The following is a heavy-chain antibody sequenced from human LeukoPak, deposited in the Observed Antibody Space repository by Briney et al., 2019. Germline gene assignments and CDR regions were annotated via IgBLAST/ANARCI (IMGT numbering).Heavy chain of an antibody. CDR1: GGSISSYY. Sequence: SETLSLTCTVSGGSISSYYWSWIRQPPGKGLEWIGYIYYSGSTNYNPSLKSRVTISVDTSKNQFSLKLSSVTAADTAVYYCARGDYYDSSGYYRQWGQGTLVTVSS. CDR3: ARGDYYDSSGYYRQ. CDR2: IYYSGST. J-gene: IGHJ4*02. D-gene: IGHD3-22*01. V-gene: IGHV4-59*08.